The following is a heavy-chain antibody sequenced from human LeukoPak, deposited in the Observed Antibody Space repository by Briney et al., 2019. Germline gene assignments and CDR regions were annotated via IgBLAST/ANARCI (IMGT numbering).Heavy chain of an antibody. D-gene: IGHD3-22*01. V-gene: IGHV1-18*01. J-gene: IGHJ4*02. CDR1: GYTFTSYG. Sequence: ASVNVSCKASGYTFTSYGISWVRQAPGQGLEWMGWISAYNGNTNCAQKLQGRVTMTTDTSTSTAYMELRSLRSDDTAVYYCARLHYYDSSGYYAYWGQGTLVTVSS. CDR3: ARLHYYDSSGYYAY. CDR2: ISAYNGNT.